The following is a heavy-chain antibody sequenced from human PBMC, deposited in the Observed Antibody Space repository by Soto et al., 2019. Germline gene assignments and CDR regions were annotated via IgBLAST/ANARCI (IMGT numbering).Heavy chain of an antibody. CDR1: GFTFSSYA. CDR2: ISGSGGST. CDR3: AKDSVGYTYGEIDF. J-gene: IGHJ4*02. Sequence: PGGSLRLSCAASGFTFSSYAMSWVRQAPGKGLEWVSAISGSGGSTYYAGSVKGRFTISRDNSKNTVYLQMNNLRAEDTALYYCAKDSVGYTYGEIDFWGQGTLVTVSS. D-gene: IGHD5-18*01. V-gene: IGHV3-23*01.